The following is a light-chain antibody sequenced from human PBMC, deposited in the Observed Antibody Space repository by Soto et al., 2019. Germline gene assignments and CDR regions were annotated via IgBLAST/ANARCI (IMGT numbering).Light chain of an antibody. J-gene: IGKJ4*01. V-gene: IGKV1-39*01. CDR1: QSIRSY. CDR3: HQTSNIPFT. CDR2: AAS. Sequence: DIQMTQSPSSLSASFGDRVTITCLASQSIRSYLNWYQQKPGKAPLLMIYAASNLQSGVPSRFSGSGSGTDFTLTISSLQPEDFATYYCHQTSNIPFTFGGGTKVDI.